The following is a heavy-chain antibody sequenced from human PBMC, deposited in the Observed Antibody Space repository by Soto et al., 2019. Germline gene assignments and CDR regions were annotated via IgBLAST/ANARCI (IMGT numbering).Heavy chain of an antibody. V-gene: IGHV4-59*01. CDR3: ARSGSGWLDY. J-gene: IGHJ4*02. CDR1: GGSICSYY. CDR2: IYYSGST. D-gene: IGHD6-19*01. Sequence: SETLSLTCTVSGGSICSYYWSWIRQPPGKGLEWIGYIYYSGSTNYNPSLKSRVTISVDTSKNQFSLKLSSVTAADTAVYYCARSGSGWLDYWGQGTLVTVSS.